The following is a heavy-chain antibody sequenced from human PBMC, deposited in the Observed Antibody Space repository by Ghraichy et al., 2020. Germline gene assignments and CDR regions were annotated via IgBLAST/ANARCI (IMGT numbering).Heavy chain of an antibody. V-gene: IGHV4-61*01. CDR2: IYYSGFT. D-gene: IGHD4-17*01. CDR3: ARDLWDYGADGGT. J-gene: IGHJ5*02. Sequence: SETLSLTCTVSGGSVSSGSYYWSWIRQPPGKGLEWIGYIYYSGFTNYNPSLKSRVTISVDTSKNQFSLKLSSVTAADTAVYYCARDLWDYGADGGTWGQGTLVTVSS. CDR1: GGSVSSGSYY.